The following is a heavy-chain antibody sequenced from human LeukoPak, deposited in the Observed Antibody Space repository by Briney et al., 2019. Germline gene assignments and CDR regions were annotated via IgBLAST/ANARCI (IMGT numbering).Heavy chain of an antibody. V-gene: IGHV5-51*01. Sequence: DSDSRYSPSFQGQVTISADKSISTAYLQWSSLRASDTAIYYCARRAKAYCGGDCSLASDYWGQGTLVTVSS. J-gene: IGHJ4*02. CDR3: ARRAKAYCGGDCSLASDY. CDR2: DSDS. D-gene: IGHD2-21*02.